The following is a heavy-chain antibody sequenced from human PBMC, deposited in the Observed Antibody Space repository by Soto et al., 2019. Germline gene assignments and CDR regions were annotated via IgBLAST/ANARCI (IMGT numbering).Heavy chain of an antibody. Sequence: QVQLVQSGAEVKKPGASVKVSCKASGYTFTSYYMHWVRQAPGQGLEWMGIINPSGGSTSYAQKFQGRVTMTRDTSTSTVYMELSSLRSEDTAVYYCARRRQGYCGGDCSDAFDIWGQGTMVTVSS. V-gene: IGHV1-46*01. D-gene: IGHD2-21*02. CDR1: GYTFTSYY. J-gene: IGHJ3*02. CDR2: INPSGGST. CDR3: ARRRQGYCGGDCSDAFDI.